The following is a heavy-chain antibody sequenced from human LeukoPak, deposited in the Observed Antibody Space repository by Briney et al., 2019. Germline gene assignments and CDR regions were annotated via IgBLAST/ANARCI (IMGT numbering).Heavy chain of an antibody. Sequence: GGSLRLSCAASGFTFKTFGMHLVRQAPGKGLEWVAIIRYDGTIQYYADSVKGRFTISRDNSNNILYLQMNSLRAEDTAVYFCAKGYGENHFDSWGQGTLVTVSS. CDR2: IRYDGTIQ. D-gene: IGHD3-16*01. CDR3: AKGYGENHFDS. J-gene: IGHJ4*02. V-gene: IGHV3-30*02. CDR1: GFTFKTFG.